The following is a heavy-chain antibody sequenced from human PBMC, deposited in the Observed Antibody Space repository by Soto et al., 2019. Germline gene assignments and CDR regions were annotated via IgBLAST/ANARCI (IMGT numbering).Heavy chain of an antibody. CDR3: GKLAWLGDLAGHDY. J-gene: IGHJ4*02. D-gene: IGHD3-10*01. CDR2: ISGSGINT. V-gene: IGHV3-23*01. Sequence: EVQLLESGGGLVQPGGSLRLSCAASGFTFRNYVMIWVRQAPGKGLEWLSTISGSGINTLYADSVRGRFAISRDNSRNTLYLQMDSLGAEDTAVYYCGKLAWLGDLAGHDYWGQGTLVTVSS. CDR1: GFTFRNYV.